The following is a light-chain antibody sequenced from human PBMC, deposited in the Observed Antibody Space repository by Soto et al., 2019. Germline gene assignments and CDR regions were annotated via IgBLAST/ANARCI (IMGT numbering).Light chain of an antibody. CDR2: AAS. CDR1: QGISSY. V-gene: IGKV1-9*01. CDR3: QQSYGTPLT. Sequence: IQLTQSPSSLSASVGDRVTITCRASQGISSYLAWYQQKPGNAPKLLIYAASTLHSGVPSRFSGSGSGTDFTLTISSLQTEDFATYYCQQSYGTPLTFGGGTKVEIK. J-gene: IGKJ4*01.